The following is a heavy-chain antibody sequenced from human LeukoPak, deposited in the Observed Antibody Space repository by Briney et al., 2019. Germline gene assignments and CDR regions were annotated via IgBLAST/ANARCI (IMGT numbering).Heavy chain of an antibody. CDR2: ISQDGTEK. J-gene: IGHJ4*02. CDR1: GFIFSSYW. CDR3: ARDGMPFDW. V-gene: IGHV3-7*04. D-gene: IGHD1-1*01. Sequence: GVPLRLSCAPSGFIFSSYWMRWVRQSPGKALEWVANISQDGTEKYHVGSVKGRITISRDNAKNALSLQMNSLRGENTAGYYCARDGMPFDWWGQGNLVTVSS.